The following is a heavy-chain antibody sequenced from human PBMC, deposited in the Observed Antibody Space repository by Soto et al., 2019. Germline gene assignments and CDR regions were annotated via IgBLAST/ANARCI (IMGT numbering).Heavy chain of an antibody. CDR3: ARGKNIVVVVAATHFDY. J-gene: IGHJ4*02. Sequence: QITLKESGPSLVKPTQTLTLTCTFSGFSLSTSGVGVGWIRQPPGKALEWLALIYWDDDKRYSPSLKSRLTITKDTSKNQVVLTMTNMDPVDTATYYCARGKNIVVVVAATHFDYWGQGTLVTVSS. CDR2: IYWDDDK. V-gene: IGHV2-5*02. CDR1: GFSLSTSGVG. D-gene: IGHD2-15*01.